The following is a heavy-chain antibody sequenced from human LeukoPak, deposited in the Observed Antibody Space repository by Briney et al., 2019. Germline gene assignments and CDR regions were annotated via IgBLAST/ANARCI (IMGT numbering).Heavy chain of an antibody. CDR1: GGSISSYY. CDR2: IYYSGSA. V-gene: IGHV4-59*01. Sequence: SETLSLTCTVSGGSISSYYWSWIRQPPGKGLEWIGFIYYSGSANYNPSLRSRVTMSVDTSKNQFSLKLTSVTAADTAVYYCARDGGSSRTTFDYWGQGTLVTVSS. D-gene: IGHD1-26*01. CDR3: ARDGGSSRTTFDY. J-gene: IGHJ4*02.